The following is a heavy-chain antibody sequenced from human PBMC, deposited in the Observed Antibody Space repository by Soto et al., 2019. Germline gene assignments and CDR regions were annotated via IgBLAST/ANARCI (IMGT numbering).Heavy chain of an antibody. CDR3: ARGLFSENYYSGGWYYFDS. J-gene: IGHJ4*02. CDR1: GGSFSGYS. D-gene: IGHD1-26*01. Sequence: QVQLQQWGAGLLKPSETLSLTCAVYGGSFSGYSWTWIRQSPGKGLEWIGQINHSGSTNSNPSLKSRGTISLVTSKNQFSLDLTSVTAADTAVYYCARGLFSENYYSGGWYYFDSWGQGTLVTVSS. CDR2: INHSGST. V-gene: IGHV4-34*01.